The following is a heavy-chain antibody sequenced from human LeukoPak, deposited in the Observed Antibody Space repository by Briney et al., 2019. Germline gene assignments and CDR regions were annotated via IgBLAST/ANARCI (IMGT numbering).Heavy chain of an antibody. CDR3: ARDLKQWLSPPYYFDY. J-gene: IGHJ4*02. Sequence: GGSLRLSCAASGFTFSSYGMHWVRQAPGKGLEWVSAISGSGGSTYYADSVKGRFTISRDNSKNTLYLQMNSLRAEDTAVYYCARDLKQWLSPPYYFDYWGQGTLVTVSS. CDR2: ISGSGGST. D-gene: IGHD6-19*01. V-gene: IGHV3-23*01. CDR1: GFTFSSYG.